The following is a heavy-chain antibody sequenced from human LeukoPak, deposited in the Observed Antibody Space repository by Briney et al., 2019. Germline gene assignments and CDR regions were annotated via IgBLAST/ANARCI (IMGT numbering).Heavy chain of an antibody. V-gene: IGHV4-30-4*01. CDR2: IYYSGST. Sequence: SETLSLTCTVSGGSVSSGDYFWSWIRQPPGKGLEWIGYIYYSGSTYYNPSLKSRITISVDTSKNQFSLKLSSVTAADTAVYYCARQRSNFDYWGPGTLVTVSS. CDR1: GGSVSSGDYF. J-gene: IGHJ4*02. D-gene: IGHD6-25*01. CDR3: ARQRSNFDY.